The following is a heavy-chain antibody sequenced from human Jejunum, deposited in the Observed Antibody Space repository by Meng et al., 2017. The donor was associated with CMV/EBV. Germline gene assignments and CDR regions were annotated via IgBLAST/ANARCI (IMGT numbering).Heavy chain of an antibody. CDR1: RVSITDYF. CDR2: IYHSGGH. CDR3: ARAIAGATFDAFGV. D-gene: IGHD1-26*01. V-gene: IGHV4-59*01. J-gene: IGHJ3*01. Sequence: ARVSITDYFWSLTRRPPGNTLEWIAYIYHSGGHYLNPSLQSRFPISLDTSKKQVSLRLTSVTTADASVYYCARAIAGATFDAFGVWGQGTVVTVSS.